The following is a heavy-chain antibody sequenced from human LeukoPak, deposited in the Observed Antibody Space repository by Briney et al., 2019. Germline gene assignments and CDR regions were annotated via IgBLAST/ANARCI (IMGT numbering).Heavy chain of an antibody. D-gene: IGHD6-13*01. Sequence: GASVKVSCKASGYTFTGCYMHWVRQAPGQGLEWVGWINPNSGGTNYAQKFQGRVTMTRDTSISTAYMELSRLRSDDTAVYYCARDRGAAAKRYFDYWGQGTLVTVSS. CDR1: GYTFTGCY. V-gene: IGHV1-2*02. J-gene: IGHJ4*02. CDR3: ARDRGAAAKRYFDY. CDR2: INPNSGGT.